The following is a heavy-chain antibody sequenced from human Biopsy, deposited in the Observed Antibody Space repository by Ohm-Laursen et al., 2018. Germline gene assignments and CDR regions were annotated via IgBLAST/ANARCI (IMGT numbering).Heavy chain of an antibody. CDR1: GYSFTSYY. Sequence: ASVSVSCKASGYSFTSYYMHWVRQAPGQGLEWMGLINPSGSTTSYPQIFQGRVTMTRDTSKSTVYMELSSLRSADTAVYFCARNTGWYGDLYYFDYWGQGALVTVSS. D-gene: IGHD6-19*01. CDR3: ARNTGWYGDLYYFDY. J-gene: IGHJ4*02. V-gene: IGHV1-46*01. CDR2: INPSGSTT.